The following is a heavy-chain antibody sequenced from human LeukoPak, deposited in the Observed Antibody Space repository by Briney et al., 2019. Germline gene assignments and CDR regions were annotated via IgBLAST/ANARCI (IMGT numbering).Heavy chain of an antibody. Sequence: GGSLRLSCAASGFTFDDYAMHWVRQASGKGLEWVSGISWNSGSIGYADSVKGRFTISRDNAKNSLYLQMNSLRAEDTALYYCAKDLGYSSNNWGQGTLVTVSS. D-gene: IGHD6-13*01. CDR3: AKDLGYSSNN. V-gene: IGHV3-9*01. CDR2: ISWNSGSI. CDR1: GFTFDDYA. J-gene: IGHJ4*02.